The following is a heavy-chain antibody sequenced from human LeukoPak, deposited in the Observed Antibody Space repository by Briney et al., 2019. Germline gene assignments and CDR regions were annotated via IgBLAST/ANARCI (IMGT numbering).Heavy chain of an antibody. CDR3: ASTLRNYYDSSGYFDY. V-gene: IGHV1-2*02. CDR2: INPNSGGT. Sequence: GASVKVSCKASGYTFTGYYMHWVRQAPGQGLEWMGWINPNSGGTNYAQKSQGRVTMTRDTSISTAYMELSRLRSDDTAVYYCASTLRNYYDSSGYFDYWGQGTLVTVSS. D-gene: IGHD3-22*01. J-gene: IGHJ4*02. CDR1: GYTFTGYY.